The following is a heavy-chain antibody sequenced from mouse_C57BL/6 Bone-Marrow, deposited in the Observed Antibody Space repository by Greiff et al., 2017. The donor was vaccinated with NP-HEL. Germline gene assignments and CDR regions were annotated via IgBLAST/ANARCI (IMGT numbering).Heavy chain of an antibody. D-gene: IGHD1-1*01. V-gene: IGHV2-2*01. CDR3: ARATVVRDFDY. Sequence: QVQLQQSGPGLVQPSQSLSITCTVSGFSLTSYGVHWVRQSPGKGLEWLGVIWRGGSTDYNAAFISRLSISKDNSKCQVFFKMNSLQADDTAIYYCARATVVRDFDYWGQGTTLTVSS. CDR2: IWRGGST. J-gene: IGHJ2*01. CDR1: GFSLTSYG.